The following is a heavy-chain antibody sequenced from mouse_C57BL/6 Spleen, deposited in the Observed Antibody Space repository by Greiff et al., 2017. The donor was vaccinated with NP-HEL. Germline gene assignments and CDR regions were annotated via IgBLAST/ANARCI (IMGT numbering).Heavy chain of an antibody. CDR1: GYTFTDYN. CDR2: INPNNGGT. J-gene: IGHJ1*03. V-gene: IGHV1-18*01. D-gene: IGHD1-1*01. CDR3: ARGITTVVATRFDV. Sequence: EVQLQQSGPELVKPGASVKIPCKASGYTFTDYNMDWVKQSHGKSLEWIGDINPNNGGTIYNQKFKGKATLTVDKSSSTAYMELRSLTSEDTAVYYCARGITTVVATRFDVWGTGTTVTVSS.